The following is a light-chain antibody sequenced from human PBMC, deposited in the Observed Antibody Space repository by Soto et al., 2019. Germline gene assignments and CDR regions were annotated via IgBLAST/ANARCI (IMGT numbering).Light chain of an antibody. J-gene: IGKJ1*01. CDR3: QQYGSSPWT. CDR1: QRVSSSY. CDR2: GAS. Sequence: EIVMTQSPVTLSVSQGERATLSCRASQRVSSSYLAWYQQKPGQAPRLLIYGASSRATGIPDRFSGSGSGTDFTLTISRLEPEDFAVYYCQQYGSSPWTFGQGTKVDIK. V-gene: IGKV3-20*01.